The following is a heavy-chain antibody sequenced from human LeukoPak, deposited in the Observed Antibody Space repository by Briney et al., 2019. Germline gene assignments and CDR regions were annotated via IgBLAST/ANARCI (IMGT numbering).Heavy chain of an antibody. CDR2: IIPIFGTA. J-gene: IGHJ4*02. CDR1: GGTFSSYA. D-gene: IGHD5-18*01. Sequence: SVKVSCKASGGTFSSYAISWVRQAPGQGLEWMGGIIPIFGTANYAQKFQGRVTITADESTSTAYMELSSLRSEDTAVYYCARDRVGTAMGPGLGFDYWGQGTLVTVSS. CDR3: ARDRVGTAMGPGLGFDY. V-gene: IGHV1-69*13.